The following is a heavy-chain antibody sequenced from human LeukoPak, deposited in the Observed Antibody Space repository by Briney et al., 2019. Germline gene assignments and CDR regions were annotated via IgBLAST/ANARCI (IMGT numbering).Heavy chain of an antibody. J-gene: IGHJ4*02. V-gene: IGHV4-39*07. CDR1: GGSISSNTYF. CDR2: IYYNGNS. D-gene: IGHD1-7*01. Sequence: SETLSLTCTVSGGSISSNTYFWGWIRQPPGKGLEWIGSIYYNGNSFYNPSLKSRFTTSVDTSRNQFSLNLSSVTAADTAVYFCTGELAGTTVHYWGQGTLVTVSA. CDR3: TGELAGTTVHY.